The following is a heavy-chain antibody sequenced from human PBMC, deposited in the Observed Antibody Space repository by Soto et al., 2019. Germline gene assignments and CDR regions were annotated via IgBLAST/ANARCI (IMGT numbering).Heavy chain of an antibody. V-gene: IGHV4-34*01. CDR1: GGSLSGYY. CDR2: INHSGST. J-gene: IGHJ5*02. Sequence: SETLSLTCAVYGGSLSGYYWSWIRQPPGKGLEWIGEINHSGSTNYNPSLKSRVTISVDTSKNQFSLKLSSVTAADTAVYYCARHRLHCSGGSCYVGDWFDPWGQGTLVTVSS. D-gene: IGHD2-15*01. CDR3: ARHRLHCSGGSCYVGDWFDP.